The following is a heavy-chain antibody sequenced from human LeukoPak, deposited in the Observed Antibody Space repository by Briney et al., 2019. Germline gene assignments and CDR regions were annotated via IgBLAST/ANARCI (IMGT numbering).Heavy chain of an antibody. V-gene: IGHV5-51*01. D-gene: IGHD2-15*01. CDR2: IYPGDSDT. Sequence: GESLKVSCKGSGYSFSNYWIAWVRQMPGKGLEWMGIIYPGDSDTRYSPSFQGQVTISADKSISTAYLQWSSLKASDTAMYYCARGDHCSGGSCYSPWFDPWGQGTQVTVSS. CDR1: GYSFSNYW. J-gene: IGHJ5*02. CDR3: ARGDHCSGGSCYSPWFDP.